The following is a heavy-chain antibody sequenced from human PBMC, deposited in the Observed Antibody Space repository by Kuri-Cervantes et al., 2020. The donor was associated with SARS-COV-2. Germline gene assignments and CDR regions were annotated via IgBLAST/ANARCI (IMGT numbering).Heavy chain of an antibody. D-gene: IGHD2-8*01. J-gene: IGHJ4*02. Sequence: GRFLRLSFAASGFTFSGSAMHWVRQASGKGLEWVDRIRSKANSYATASAASVKGRSTISRDDSKNTAYLQMNSLKTEDTAVYYCTRQGVDYWGQGTLVTVSS. CDR3: TRQGVDY. CDR2: IRSKANSYAT. CDR1: GFTFSGSA. V-gene: IGHV3-73*01.